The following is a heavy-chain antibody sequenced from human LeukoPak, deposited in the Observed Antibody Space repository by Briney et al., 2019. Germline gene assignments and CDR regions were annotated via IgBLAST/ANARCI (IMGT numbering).Heavy chain of an antibody. V-gene: IGHV3-33*01. CDR3: ARGWLPGVSGSYAH. CDR2: IWYDGSNK. Sequence: GRSLRLSCAASGFTFSSYGMHWVRQAPGKGLEWVAVIWYDGSNKYYADSVKGRFTISRDNSKNTLYLQMNGLRAEDTAVYYCARGWLPGVSGSYAHWGQGTLVTVSS. J-gene: IGHJ4*02. D-gene: IGHD1-26*01. CDR1: GFTFSSYG.